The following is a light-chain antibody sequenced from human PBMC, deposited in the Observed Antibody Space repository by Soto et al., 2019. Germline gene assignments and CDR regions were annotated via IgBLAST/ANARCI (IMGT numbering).Light chain of an antibody. Sequence: DIQMTQSPSTLSASVGDRVTITCRASQSISSWLAWYQQKPGKAPKLLIYDASSLQSVVTSRFSGSVSRTEITLTISSMQPDDFATNYCQQYNSYSPMTFGQGTKVEIK. CDR1: QSISSW. CDR3: QQYNSYSPMT. CDR2: DAS. V-gene: IGKV1-5*01. J-gene: IGKJ1*01.